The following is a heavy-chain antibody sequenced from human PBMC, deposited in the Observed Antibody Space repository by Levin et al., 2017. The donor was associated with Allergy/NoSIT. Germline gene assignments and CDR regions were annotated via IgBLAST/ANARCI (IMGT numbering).Heavy chain of an antibody. Sequence: PGGSLRLSCAASGFTFSSYAMSWVRQAPGKGLEWVSAISGSGGSTYYADSVKGRFTISRDNSKNTLYLQMNSLRAEDTAVYYCAKSPVVITDYYYMDVWGKGTTVTVSS. CDR3: AKSPVVITDYYYMDV. D-gene: IGHD3-22*01. J-gene: IGHJ6*03. CDR1: GFTFSSYA. V-gene: IGHV3-23*01. CDR2: ISGSGGST.